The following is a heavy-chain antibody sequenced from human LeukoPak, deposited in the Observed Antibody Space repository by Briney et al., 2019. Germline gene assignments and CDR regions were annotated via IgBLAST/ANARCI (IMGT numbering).Heavy chain of an antibody. CDR3: ARQMNTVTADY. Sequence: SETLSLTCTVSGGSISSSSYFWGWIRQPPGKGLEWIGSVFYSGSTYYNPSLNSRVTISIDTSKNQFSLRLSSVTAADTAVYYCARQMNTVTADYWGQGTLVTVSS. D-gene: IGHD4-17*01. V-gene: IGHV4-39*01. CDR1: GGSISSSSYF. J-gene: IGHJ4*02. CDR2: VFYSGST.